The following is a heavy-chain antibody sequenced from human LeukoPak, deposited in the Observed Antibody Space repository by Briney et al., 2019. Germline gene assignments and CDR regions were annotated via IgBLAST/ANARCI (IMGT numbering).Heavy chain of an antibody. Sequence: SVKVSCKASGGTFSSYAISWVRQAPGQGLEWMGRIIPILGIANYAQKFQGRVTITADKSTSTAYMELSSLRSEDTAVYYCARWCSSGWHHGMDVWGQGTTVTVSS. V-gene: IGHV1-69*04. CDR3: ARWCSSGWHHGMDV. CDR2: IIPILGIA. CDR1: GGTFSSYA. J-gene: IGHJ6*02. D-gene: IGHD6-19*01.